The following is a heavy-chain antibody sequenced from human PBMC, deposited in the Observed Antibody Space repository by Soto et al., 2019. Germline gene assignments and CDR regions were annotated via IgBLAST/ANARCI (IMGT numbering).Heavy chain of an antibody. D-gene: IGHD1-1*01. Sequence: NPSETLSLTCTFSGGSISSYYWSWIRQPPGKGLEWIGYIYYTGSTKYNPSLKSRVTISVDTSKNQFSLKLSSVTAADTAVYYCASVKNWNDFEYWGQGTLVTVSS. V-gene: IGHV4-59*01. CDR3: ASVKNWNDFEY. CDR2: IYYTGST. CDR1: GGSISSYY. J-gene: IGHJ4*02.